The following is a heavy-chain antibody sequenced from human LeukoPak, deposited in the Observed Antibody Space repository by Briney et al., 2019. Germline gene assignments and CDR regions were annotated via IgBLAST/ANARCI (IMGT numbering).Heavy chain of an antibody. J-gene: IGHJ4*02. CDR3: ARYWGFDY. V-gene: IGHV3-7*01. Sequence: GGSLRLSCAASGFTFTSHWMGWVRQAPGKGLEWVANIKQDGSEKYYVDSVKGRFTISRDNAKNLVYLQMNSLRAEDTAVYYCARYWGFDYWGQGTLVTVSS. CDR1: GFTFTSHW. CDR2: IKQDGSEK. D-gene: IGHD2-21*01.